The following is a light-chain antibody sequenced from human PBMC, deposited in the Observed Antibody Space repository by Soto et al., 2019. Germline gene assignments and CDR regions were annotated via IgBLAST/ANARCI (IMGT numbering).Light chain of an antibody. V-gene: IGKV3-20*01. CDR2: GAS. J-gene: IGKJ4*01. CDR3: QQYGSSPLT. Sequence: EIVLTQSPGTPSLSPGERVTLSCRASQSVSSSYLAWYQQKPGQAPRLLIYGASSRATGIPDRFSGSGSGTDFTLTISRLEPEDFAVYYCQQYGSSPLTFGGGTKVDIK. CDR1: QSVSSSY.